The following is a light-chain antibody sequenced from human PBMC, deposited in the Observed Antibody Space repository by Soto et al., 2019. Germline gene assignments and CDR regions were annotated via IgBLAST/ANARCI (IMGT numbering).Light chain of an antibody. CDR1: SSDVGGYNF. CDR3: SSYAGGIKWV. J-gene: IGLJ3*02. CDR2: EVS. V-gene: IGLV2-8*01. Sequence: QSALTQPSSASGSPGQSVTISCTGTSSDVGGYNFVSWYQQHPGKAPKFMIYEVSKRPSGVPDRFSGSKSGNTASLTVSGLQAEDEADYYCSSYAGGIKWVFGGGTKLTVL.